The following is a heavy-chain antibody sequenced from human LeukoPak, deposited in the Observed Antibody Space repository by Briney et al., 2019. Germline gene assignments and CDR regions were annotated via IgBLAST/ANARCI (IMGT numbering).Heavy chain of an antibody. CDR3: AKDLRLGELSLYSYFDY. Sequence: PGGSLRLSCAASGFTFDDYAMHWARQAPGKGLEWVSGISWNSGSIGYADSVKGRFTISRDNAKNSLYLQMNSLRAEDTAVYYCAKDLRLGELSLYSYFDYWGQGTLVTVSS. J-gene: IGHJ4*02. CDR1: GFTFDDYA. V-gene: IGHV3-9*01. CDR2: ISWNSGSI. D-gene: IGHD3-16*02.